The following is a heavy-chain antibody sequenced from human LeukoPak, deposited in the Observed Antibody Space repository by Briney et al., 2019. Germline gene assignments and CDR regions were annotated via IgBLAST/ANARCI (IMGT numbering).Heavy chain of an antibody. J-gene: IGHJ4*02. Sequence: GGSLSLSCAAPGFTFSSYAMRWVRQAPGKGLEWVSAISGSGGSTYYADSVKGRFTISRDNSKNTLYLQMNSLRAEDTAVYYCAKDQKYYYDSSGCDYWGQGTLVTVSS. CDR3: AKDQKYYYDSSGCDY. CDR2: ISGSGGST. V-gene: IGHV3-23*01. CDR1: GFTFSSYA. D-gene: IGHD3-22*01.